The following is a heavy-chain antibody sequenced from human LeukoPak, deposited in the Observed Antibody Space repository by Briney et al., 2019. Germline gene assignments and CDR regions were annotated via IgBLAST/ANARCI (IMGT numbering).Heavy chain of an antibody. CDR1: GFTFSSYG. Sequence: GGSLRLPCAASGFTFSSYGMHWVRQAPGKGLEWVAVISYDGSNKYYADSVKGRFTISRDNSKNTLYLQMNSLRAEDTAVYYCAKDYYDSVDYWGQGTLVTVSS. D-gene: IGHD3-10*01. V-gene: IGHV3-30*18. CDR2: ISYDGSNK. CDR3: AKDYYDSVDY. J-gene: IGHJ4*02.